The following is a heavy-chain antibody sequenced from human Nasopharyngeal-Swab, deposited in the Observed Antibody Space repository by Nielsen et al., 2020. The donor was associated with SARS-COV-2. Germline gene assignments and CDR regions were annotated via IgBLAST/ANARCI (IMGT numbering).Heavy chain of an antibody. Sequence: GVLKISCAASGFTFSSYAMSWVRQAPGKGLEWVSAISGSGGSTYYADSVKGRFTISRDNSKNTLYLQMSSLRAEDTAIYYCATPGTRCSGDSCDMWVFDYWGQETQVTVSS. J-gene: IGHJ4*02. CDR2: ISGSGGST. D-gene: IGHD2-15*01. V-gene: IGHV3-23*01. CDR1: GFTFSSYA. CDR3: ATPGTRCSGDSCDMWVFDY.